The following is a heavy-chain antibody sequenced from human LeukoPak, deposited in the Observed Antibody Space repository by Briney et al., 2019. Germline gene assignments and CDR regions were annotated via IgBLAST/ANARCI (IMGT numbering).Heavy chain of an antibody. CDR3: AREWYSSGCEFDY. CDR1: GFTFSSYA. D-gene: IGHD6-19*01. J-gene: IGHJ4*02. CDR2: ISGSGGST. Sequence: PGGSLRLSCAASGFTFSSYAMSWVRQAPGKGLEWVSGISGSGGSTYYADSVKGRFTISRDNSKNTLYLQMNSLRAEDTAVYYCAREWYSSGCEFDYWGQGTLVTVSS. V-gene: IGHV3-23*01.